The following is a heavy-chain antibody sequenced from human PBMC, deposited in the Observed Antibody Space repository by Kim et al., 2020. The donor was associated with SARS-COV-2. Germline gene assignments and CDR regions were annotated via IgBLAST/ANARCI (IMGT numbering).Heavy chain of an antibody. CDR3: VRQIAVPGEGDY. CDR1: GFHFSGST. J-gene: IGHJ4*02. CDR2: IRSEAESYAT. V-gene: IGHV3-73*01. Sequence: GGSLRLSCAASGFHFSGSTMHWVRQASGKGLEWVGRIRSEAESYATAYAASVQCRFTISRVDSKNTAYLQMNSLKTEDTAVYYCVRQIAVPGEGDYWGQGALGAVSS. D-gene: IGHD6-19*01.